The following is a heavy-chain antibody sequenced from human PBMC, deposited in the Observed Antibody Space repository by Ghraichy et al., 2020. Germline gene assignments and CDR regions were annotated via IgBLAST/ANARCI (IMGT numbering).Heavy chain of an antibody. CDR2: INPNSGGT. J-gene: IGHJ6*02. Sequence: ASVKVSCKASGYTFTGYYMHWVRQAPGQGLEWMGWINPNSGGTNYAQKFQGRVTMTRDTSISTAYMELSRLRSDDTAVYYCARVKGYGYCSSTSCYRTYNYYYYGMDVWGQGTTVTVSS. V-gene: IGHV1-2*02. D-gene: IGHD2-2*01. CDR1: GYTFTGYY. CDR3: ARVKGYGYCSSTSCYRTYNYYYYGMDV.